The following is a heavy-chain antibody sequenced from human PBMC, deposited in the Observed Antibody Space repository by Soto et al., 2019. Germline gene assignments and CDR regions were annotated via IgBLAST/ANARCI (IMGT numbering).Heavy chain of an antibody. Sequence: GGSLRLSCVVSGFTLSSRWMHWVRQTPGKGLVWVSRIKTDGSITNYADSVKGRFTISRDNAKNTLYLHMDSLRPEDTAMYYCTTDQDTYAQAVFDSWGQGT. D-gene: IGHD2-15*01. J-gene: IGHJ4*02. V-gene: IGHV3-74*01. CDR1: GFTLSSRW. CDR2: IKTDGSIT. CDR3: TTDQDTYAQAVFDS.